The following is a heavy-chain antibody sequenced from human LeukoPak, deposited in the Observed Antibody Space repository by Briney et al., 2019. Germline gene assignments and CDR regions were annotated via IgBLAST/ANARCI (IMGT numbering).Heavy chain of an antibody. V-gene: IGHV3-33*01. Sequence: PGGSLRLSCAASGFTFSSYGMHWVRQAPGKGLEWVAVIWYDGSNKYYADSVKGRFTISRDNSKNTLYLQMNSLRAEDTAVYYCARYATPHYYDSSGYLRYWGQGTLVTVSS. CDR3: ARYATPHYYDSSGYLRY. D-gene: IGHD3-22*01. CDR1: GFTFSSYG. CDR2: IWYDGSNK. J-gene: IGHJ4*02.